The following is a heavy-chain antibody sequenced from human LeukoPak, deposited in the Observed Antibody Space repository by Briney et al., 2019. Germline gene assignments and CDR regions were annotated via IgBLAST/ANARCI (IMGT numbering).Heavy chain of an antibody. D-gene: IGHD7-27*01. CDR1: GFTFSSYW. Sequence: QAGGSLRLSCAASGFTFSSYWMSWVRQAPGKGLEWVANIKQDGSEKYYVDSVKGRLTISRDNAKNSLYLQMNSLRAEDTAVYYCARGQLGIVDDAFDIWGQGTMVTVSS. CDR3: ARGQLGIVDDAFDI. J-gene: IGHJ3*02. V-gene: IGHV3-7*01. CDR2: IKQDGSEK.